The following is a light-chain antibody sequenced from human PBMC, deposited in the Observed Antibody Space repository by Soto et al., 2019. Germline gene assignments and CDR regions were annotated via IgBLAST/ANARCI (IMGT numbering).Light chain of an antibody. CDR3: SSYTTSNTRQIV. Sequence: QCVLTQPASVSWAPGQSITISFTGTSSEVGGYNYVSWYQHHPGKAPKLLIYDVSNRPSGISNRFSGSKSDNTASLTISGLQPEDEADYYCSSYTTSNTRQIVFGTGTKVTVL. V-gene: IGLV2-14*03. CDR2: DVS. J-gene: IGLJ1*01. CDR1: SSEVGGYNY.